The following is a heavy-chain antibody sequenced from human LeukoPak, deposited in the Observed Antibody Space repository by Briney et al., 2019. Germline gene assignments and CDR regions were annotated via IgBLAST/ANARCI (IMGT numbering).Heavy chain of an antibody. CDR1: GGTFSSYA. D-gene: IGHD2-2*01. J-gene: IGHJ6*03. CDR2: IIPIFGTA. Sequence: GASVKVSCKASGGTFSSYAISWVRQAPGQGLEWMGGIIPIFGTANYAQKFQGRVTITAEESTSTAYMELSSLRSEDTAVYYCARGYCSSTSCYDGSYYYYMDVWGKGTTVTVSS. V-gene: IGHV1-69*13. CDR3: ARGYCSSTSCYDGSYYYYMDV.